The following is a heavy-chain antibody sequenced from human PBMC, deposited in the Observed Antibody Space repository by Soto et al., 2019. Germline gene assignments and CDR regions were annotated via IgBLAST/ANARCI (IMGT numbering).Heavy chain of an antibody. Sequence: GPTLVNATRTVRLTCSFSGFSLTTTGVAVGWIRQPPGKALEWLAIIYWDDDLRYSPSLKPRLTITKDTSENQVVLTMTNMDAVDTATYYCASQFNFILRNFDYWGQGALVTVSS. CDR2: IYWDDDL. J-gene: IGHJ4*02. D-gene: IGHD5-12*01. CDR1: GFSLTTTGVA. V-gene: IGHV2-5*02. CDR3: ASQFNFILRNFDY.